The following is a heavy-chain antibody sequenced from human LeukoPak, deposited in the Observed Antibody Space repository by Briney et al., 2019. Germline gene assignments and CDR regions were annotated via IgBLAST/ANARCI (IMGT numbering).Heavy chain of an antibody. V-gene: IGHV1-3*03. CDR1: GYTFTSYA. CDR2: INTGNGNT. J-gene: IGHJ4*02. CDR3: ARTVRYSSGPLTDLLPYYFDY. D-gene: IGHD6-19*01. Sequence: ASVKVSCKASGYTFTSYAMHWVRQAPGQRLEWMGWINTGNGNTKYSQEFQGRVTITRDTSANTAYMELSRLRSEDMAVYDCARTVRYSSGPLTDLLPYYFDYWGQGTLVTVSS.